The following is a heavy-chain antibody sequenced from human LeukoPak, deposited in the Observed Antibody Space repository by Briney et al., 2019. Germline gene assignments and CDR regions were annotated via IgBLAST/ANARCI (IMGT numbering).Heavy chain of an antibody. J-gene: IGHJ4*02. Sequence: SETLSLTCAVYGGSFSGYYWSWRRQPPGKGLEWIGEINHSGSTNYNPSLKSRVTISVDTSKNQFSLKLSSFTAAHPAVCYCGRGFSSGYKLPFDYWGQGTLVTVSS. CDR1: GGSFSGYY. CDR3: GRGFSSGYKLPFDY. V-gene: IGHV4-34*01. CDR2: INHSGST. D-gene: IGHD6-13*01.